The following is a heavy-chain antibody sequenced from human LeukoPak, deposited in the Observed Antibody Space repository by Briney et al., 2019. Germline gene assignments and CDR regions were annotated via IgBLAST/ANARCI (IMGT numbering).Heavy chain of an antibody. CDR3: AGDRRGGIGVAPAEFFHH. J-gene: IGHJ1*01. CDR2: ISGDGTTI. V-gene: IGHV3-11*01. D-gene: IGHD6-19*01. CDR1: GVMFSDFY. Sequence: GGSLKLSCAASGVMFSDFYMSWIRQAPGKGLEWISYISGDGTTIYNADSVKGRFTISRDNATKSLYLQMNSLRAEDTAVYYCAGDRRGGIGVAPAEFFHHWGQGTLVTVSS.